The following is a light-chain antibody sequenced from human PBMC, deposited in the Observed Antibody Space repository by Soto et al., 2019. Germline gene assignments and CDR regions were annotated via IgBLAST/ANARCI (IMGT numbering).Light chain of an antibody. Sequence: DIVMTQSPESLAVSLGERATINCKSSQTVLYRSTNKNYLAWYQQKPGQPPKLLIYWASTRESGVPDRFSGSGSGTDFTLTISSLQAEDVAVYYCQQYYSTPITFGQGTRLEIK. CDR2: WAS. CDR1: QTVLYRSTNKNY. CDR3: QQYYSTPIT. J-gene: IGKJ5*01. V-gene: IGKV4-1*01.